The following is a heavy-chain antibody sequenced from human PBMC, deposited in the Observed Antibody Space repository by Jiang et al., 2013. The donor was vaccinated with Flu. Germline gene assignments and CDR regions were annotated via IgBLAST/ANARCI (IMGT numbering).Heavy chain of an antibody. Sequence: LLKPSETLVPSTCTVSGGSISSYYWSWIRQPPGKGLEWIGYIYYSGSTNYNPSLKSRVTISVDTSKNQFSLKLSSVTAADTAVYYCAQTSLNYYDSWDAFDIWGQGTMVTVSS. D-gene: IGHD3-22*01. V-gene: IGHV4-59*01. CDR3: AQTSLNYYDSWDAFDI. CDR2: IYYSGST. J-gene: IGHJ3*02. CDR1: GGSISSYY.